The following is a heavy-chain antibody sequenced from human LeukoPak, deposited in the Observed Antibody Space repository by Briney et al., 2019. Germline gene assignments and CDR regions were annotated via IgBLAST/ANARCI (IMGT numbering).Heavy chain of an antibody. V-gene: IGHV4-59*01. CDR1: GGSISSYY. CDR3: ARSNPTTPDY. CDR2: IYYSGST. D-gene: IGHD4-17*01. J-gene: IGHJ4*02. Sequence: SETLSLTCTVSGGSISSYYWSWIRQPPGKGLEWIGYIYYSGSTNYNPSLKSRVTISVDTSKNLFSLKLSSVTAADTAVYYCARSNPTTPDYWGQGTLVTVSS.